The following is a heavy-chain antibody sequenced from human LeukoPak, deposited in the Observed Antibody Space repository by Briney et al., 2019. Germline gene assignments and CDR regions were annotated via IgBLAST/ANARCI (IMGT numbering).Heavy chain of an antibody. CDR1: GGSFSGYY. V-gene: IGHV4-34*01. CDR2: INHSGST. D-gene: IGHD7-27*01. Sequence: SKTLSLTCAVYGGSFSGYYWSWIRQPPGKGLKWIGEINHSGSTNYHPSLKSRVTISLDTSKNQFSLKLRSVTAADTAVYYCARGELGISAFDIWGQGTMVTVSS. CDR3: ARGELGISAFDI. J-gene: IGHJ3*02.